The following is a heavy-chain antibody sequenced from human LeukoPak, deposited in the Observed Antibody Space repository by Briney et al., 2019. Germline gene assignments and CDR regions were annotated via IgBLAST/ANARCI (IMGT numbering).Heavy chain of an antibody. D-gene: IGHD3-3*01. Sequence: PGGSLRLSCAASGFTVSSNYMSWVRQAPGKGLEGVSVIYSGGSTYYADSVKGRFTISRDNSKNTLYLQMNSLRAEDTAVYYCARGLNNRKSGRRFDVFEIWGQGTMVTVSS. CDR1: GFTVSSNY. CDR2: IYSGGST. V-gene: IGHV3-53*01. J-gene: IGHJ3*02. CDR3: ARGLNNRKSGRRFDVFEI.